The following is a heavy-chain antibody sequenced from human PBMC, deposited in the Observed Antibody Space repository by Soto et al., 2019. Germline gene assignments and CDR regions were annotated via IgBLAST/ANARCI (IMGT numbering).Heavy chain of an antibody. CDR3: ASECSSDDCSSTIRPYYYYYMDV. V-gene: IGHV4-39*01. D-gene: IGHD2-2*01. CDR1: GGSISSSSYY. J-gene: IGHJ6*03. Sequence: QLQLQESGPGLVKPSETLSLTCTVSGGSISSSSYYWGWIRQPPGKGLEWIGSIYYSGSTYYNPSLKSRVTISVDTSKNQFSLKLSSVTAADTAVYYCASECSSDDCSSTIRPYYYYYMDVWGKGTTVTVSS. CDR2: IYYSGST.